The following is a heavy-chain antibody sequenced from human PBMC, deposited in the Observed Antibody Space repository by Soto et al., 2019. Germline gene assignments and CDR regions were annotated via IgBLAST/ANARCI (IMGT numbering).Heavy chain of an antibody. J-gene: IGHJ6*02. V-gene: IGHV4-61*08. Sequence: SETLSLTCTVSGGSISDGAYYWSWIRQPPGKGLEWIGYIYYSGSTNYNPSLKSRVTISVDTSKNQFSLKLNSVTAADTAVYYCARDLWGYCGTDCYPLDVWGQGTTVTVSS. CDR2: IYYSGST. D-gene: IGHD2-21*02. CDR3: ARDLWGYCGTDCYPLDV. CDR1: GGSISDGAYY.